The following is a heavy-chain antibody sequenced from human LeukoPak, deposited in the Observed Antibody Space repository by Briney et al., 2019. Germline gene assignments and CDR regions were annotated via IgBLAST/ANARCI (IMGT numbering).Heavy chain of an antibody. CDR3: ARGGGTMIVVVFDP. V-gene: IGHV1-8*01. Sequence: ASVKVSCKASGYTFTSYDIKWVRQATGQGLEWMGWMSPNSGNTGYAQKFQGRVTMTRNTSISTAYMELSSLRSEDTAVYYCARGGGTMIVVVFDPWGQGTLVTVSS. CDR1: GYTFTSYD. CDR2: MSPNSGNT. D-gene: IGHD3-22*01. J-gene: IGHJ5*02.